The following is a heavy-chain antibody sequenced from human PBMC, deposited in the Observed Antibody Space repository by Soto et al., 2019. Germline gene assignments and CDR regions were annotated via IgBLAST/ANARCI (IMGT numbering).Heavy chain of an antibody. CDR3: GRDSHVDN. CDR2: IDGDEDSTT. V-gene: IGHV3-74*01. Sequence: EVQLVESGGGLVQPGGSLRLSCAASGFTFNSYWMQWVRHAPGKGLEWVSRIDGDEDSTTNYADSVKGRFTISRDNGKNTLYVEMNSLRAEDTAVYYCGRDSHVDNWGQGTLVTVSS. J-gene: IGHJ4*02. CDR1: GFTFNSYW.